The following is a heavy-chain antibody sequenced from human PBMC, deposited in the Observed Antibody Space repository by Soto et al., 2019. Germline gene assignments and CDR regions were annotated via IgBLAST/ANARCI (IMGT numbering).Heavy chain of an antibody. V-gene: IGHV1-3*01. D-gene: IGHD2-2*01. J-gene: IGHJ6*02. Sequence: QVQLVQSGAEVKQPGASVKVSCKASGYSFSDYGIHWVRQAPGQRPEWMGWLSAGNGITKFSQQFQGRVAAIRDIAASTAYMELRSLTSEDTAVYYCARGSSSWSLGTGAYYGMDVWGQGTTVFVSS. CDR1: GYSFSDYG. CDR2: LSAGNGIT. CDR3: ARGSSSWSLGTGAYYGMDV.